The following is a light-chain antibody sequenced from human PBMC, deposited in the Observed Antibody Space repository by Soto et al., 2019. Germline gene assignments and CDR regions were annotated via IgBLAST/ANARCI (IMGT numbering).Light chain of an antibody. J-gene: IGLJ1*01. V-gene: IGLV2-11*01. CDR2: DVS. CDR1: SSDFGTYDF. CDR3: CLYAVTFYV. Sequence: QSALTQPRSGSGSPGQSVTISCTGTSSDFGTYDFVSWYQQHPGKAPRLMIFDVSERPSGVPDRFSGSKSVNTASLTISGLQAEDEADYYCCLYAVTFYVFGTGSKLTVL.